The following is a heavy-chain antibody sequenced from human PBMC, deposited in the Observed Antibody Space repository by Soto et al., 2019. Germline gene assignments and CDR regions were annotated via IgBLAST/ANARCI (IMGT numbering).Heavy chain of an antibody. CDR1: GFTFSSYA. Sequence: PGGSLRLSCASSGFTFSSYAMNLVRQATGKGLEWVSAISGSGGSTYYADSVKGRLTISRDNSKNTLSLQMNSLRAEDTAVYYCAKDRCSSTSCTLYYYYMDVWGKGTTVTVSS. V-gene: IGHV3-23*01. D-gene: IGHD2-2*01. CDR3: AKDRCSSTSCTLYYYYMDV. CDR2: ISGSGGST. J-gene: IGHJ6*03.